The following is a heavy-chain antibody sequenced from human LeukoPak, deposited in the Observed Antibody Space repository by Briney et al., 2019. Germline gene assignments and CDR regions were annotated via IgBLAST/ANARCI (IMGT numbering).Heavy chain of an antibody. CDR1: GFTFNSYS. Sequence: GGSLRLSCAASGFTFNSYSMNWVRQAPGKGLEWVAVISYDGSNKYYADSVKGRFTISRDNSKNTLYLQMNSLRAEDTAVYYCARDVASGYSSSSSDYWGQGTLVTVSS. CDR2: ISYDGSNK. V-gene: IGHV3-30*05. CDR3: ARDVASGYSSSSSDY. D-gene: IGHD6-6*01. J-gene: IGHJ4*02.